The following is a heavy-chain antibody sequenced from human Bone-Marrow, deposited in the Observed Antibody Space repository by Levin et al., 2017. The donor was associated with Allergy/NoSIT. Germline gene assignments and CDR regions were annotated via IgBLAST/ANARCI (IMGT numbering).Heavy chain of an antibody. V-gene: IGHV4-39*02. CDR3: ARHSQVDAFDF. D-gene: IGHD2-15*01. CDR2: VYYTAHT. J-gene: IGHJ3*01. Sequence: GSLRLSCTVSGGSIVSSNDYWAWVRQPPGKGLEWIGNVYYTAHTFYNSSFESRVTISVDTSQNLFSLRMASVTAADTALYFCARHSQVDAFDFWGLGTMVTVSS. CDR1: GGSIVSSNDY.